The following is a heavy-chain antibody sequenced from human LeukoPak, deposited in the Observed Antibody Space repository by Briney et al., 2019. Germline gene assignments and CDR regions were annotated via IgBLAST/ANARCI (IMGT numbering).Heavy chain of an antibody. CDR2: ISSSSSYI. CDR1: GFDFNCYD. CDR3: ARRGGLSSGRGFDH. V-gene: IGHV3-21*01. D-gene: IGHD3-16*01. J-gene: IGHJ4*02. Sequence: GGSLRLSCVASGFDFNCYDMNWARQAPGKGLEWVSSISSSSSYIYFADSTKGRFTISRDNANNSVFLQMSSLRPEDTAVYYCARRGGLSSGRGFDHWGQGTLVTVSS.